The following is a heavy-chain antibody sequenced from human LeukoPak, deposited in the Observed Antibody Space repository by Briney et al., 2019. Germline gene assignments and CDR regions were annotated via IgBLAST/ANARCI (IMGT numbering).Heavy chain of an antibody. D-gene: IGHD6-6*01. CDR3: SRILHSSSSYVGWFDP. Sequence: SETLSLTCAVYGGSFSGYYWSWIRQPPGKGLEWIGEINHSGSTNYNPSLKSRVTISVDTSKNQFSLKLSSVTAADTAVYYCSRILHSSSSYVGWFDPWGQGTLVTVSS. CDR1: GGSFSGYY. CDR2: INHSGST. J-gene: IGHJ5*02. V-gene: IGHV4-34*01.